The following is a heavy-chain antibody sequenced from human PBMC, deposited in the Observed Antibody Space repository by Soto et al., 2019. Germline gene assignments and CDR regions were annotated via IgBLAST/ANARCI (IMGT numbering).Heavy chain of an antibody. D-gene: IGHD3-22*01. Sequence: PSETLSLTCSVSGGSVSSGNYYWSWIRQPPGKGLEWIGSIYYSGSTYYNPSLKSRVTISVDTSKNQFSLKLSSVTAADTAVYYCARHGGYYDSSGYPGFDLWGRGTLVTVSS. CDR3: ARHGGYYDSSGYPGFDL. CDR1: GGSVSSGNYY. J-gene: IGHJ2*01. V-gene: IGHV4-39*01. CDR2: IYYSGST.